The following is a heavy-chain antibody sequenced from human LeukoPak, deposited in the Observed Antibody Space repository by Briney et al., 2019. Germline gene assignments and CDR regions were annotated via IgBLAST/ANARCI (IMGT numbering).Heavy chain of an antibody. V-gene: IGHV3-23*01. CDR3: AKETARPAGVFEY. J-gene: IGHJ4*02. CDR1: GFIFSTYA. D-gene: IGHD1-14*01. CDR2: ISGSGGKT. Sequence: GGSLRLSCAASGFIFSTYAMSWVRQAPGKGLEWVSAISGSGGKTYYADSVKGRFTISRDNSKNTLYVQMNSLRAEDTAVYYCAKETARPAGVFEYWGQGTRVTVSS.